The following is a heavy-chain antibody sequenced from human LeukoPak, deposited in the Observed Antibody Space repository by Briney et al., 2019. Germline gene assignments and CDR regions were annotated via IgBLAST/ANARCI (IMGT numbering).Heavy chain of an antibody. CDR2: IYYSGST. Sequence: PSETLSLTCTVSGGSISSSYWSWIRQPPGKGLERLGYIYYSGSTNYNPSLRSRVTISVDTSKNQFSLNLTSVAAADTAVYYCARVNSGSYYEFDSWGQGTPVIVSS. J-gene: IGHJ4*02. D-gene: IGHD1-26*01. CDR1: GGSISSSY. V-gene: IGHV4-59*01. CDR3: ARVNSGSYYEFDS.